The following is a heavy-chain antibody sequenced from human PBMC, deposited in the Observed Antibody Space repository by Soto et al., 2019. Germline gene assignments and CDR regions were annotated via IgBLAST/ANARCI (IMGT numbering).Heavy chain of an antibody. CDR3: ARGPGYCSGGSCYRSWYFDL. CDR1: GFTFSSYG. CDR2: IWYDGSNK. J-gene: IGHJ2*01. D-gene: IGHD2-15*01. Sequence: GGSLRLSCAASGFTFSSYGMHWVRQAPGKGLEWVAVIWYDGSNKYYADSVKGRFTISRDNSKNTLYLQMNSLRAEDTAVYYCARGPGYCSGGSCYRSWYFDLWGRGTLVTVSS. V-gene: IGHV3-33*01.